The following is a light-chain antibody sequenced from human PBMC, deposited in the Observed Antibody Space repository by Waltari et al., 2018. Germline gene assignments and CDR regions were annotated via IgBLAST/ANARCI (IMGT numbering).Light chain of an antibody. CDR2: EIY. CDR3: MQTKQFPWT. Sequence: DIVMTQTPVSLSVTPGQSASISCKFSQSLLYTDGNTYFYWYLQKDGPATQRLIYEIYKRFSGVPDRFSGSGSGTDFTLKISRVEAEDVGVYYCMQTKQFPWTLGQGTKVEVK. CDR1: QSLLYTDGNTY. J-gene: IGKJ1*01. V-gene: IGKV2D-29*01.